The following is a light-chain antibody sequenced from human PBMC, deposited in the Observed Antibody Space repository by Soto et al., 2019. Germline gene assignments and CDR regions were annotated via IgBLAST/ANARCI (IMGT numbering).Light chain of an antibody. V-gene: IGKV1-5*03. J-gene: IGKJ1*01. Sequence: DIQMTQSPSTLSASVGERVTITCRASQSISSWLAWYQQKPGKAPKLLIYQASNLESGVLSRFSGSGSGTEFTLTISSLQPDDFATYYCQQYKTYGTFGQGTKVDIK. CDR1: QSISSW. CDR2: QAS. CDR3: QQYKTYGT.